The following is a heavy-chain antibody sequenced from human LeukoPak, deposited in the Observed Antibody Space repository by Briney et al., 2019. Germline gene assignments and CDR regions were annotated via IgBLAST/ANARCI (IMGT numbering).Heavy chain of an antibody. Sequence: GGSLRLSCAASGFTFSNYAMSWVRQAPGKGLEWVSSITISSFITYYTDPVKGLFTISRDNSRHTLFLQMKSLRVEDTALYICAKLIRPPRYSGNYFDSWGQGALVTVSS. V-gene: IGHV3-23*01. D-gene: IGHD1-26*01. CDR2: ITISSFIT. CDR1: GFTFSNYA. CDR3: AKLIRPPRYSGNYFDS. J-gene: IGHJ4*02.